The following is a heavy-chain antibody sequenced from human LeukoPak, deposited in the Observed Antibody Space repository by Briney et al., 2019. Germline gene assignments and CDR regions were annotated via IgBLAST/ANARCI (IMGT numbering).Heavy chain of an antibody. Sequence: GGSLRLSCAASGFTFINYGMHWVRQAPGKGLEWVAFIRYDGSNKYYADSVKGRFTISRDNSKNTLYLQMNSLRAEDTAVYYCAKDRSGSYSQGLDYWGQGTLVTVSS. J-gene: IGHJ4*02. V-gene: IGHV3-30*02. CDR1: GFTFINYG. D-gene: IGHD1-26*01. CDR2: IRYDGSNK. CDR3: AKDRSGSYSQGLDY.